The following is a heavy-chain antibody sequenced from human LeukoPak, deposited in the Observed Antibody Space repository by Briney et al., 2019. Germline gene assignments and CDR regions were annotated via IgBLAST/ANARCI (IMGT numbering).Heavy chain of an antibody. CDR2: ISYRGST. V-gene: IGHV4-31*02. J-gene: IGHJ4*02. D-gene: IGHD2-15*01. Sequence: SETLSLTCTVSGGSISNSGGFYWSWIRQHPGDGLEWIGFISYRGSTYYNPSLKSRVSTSVDTSRSQFSLRLTSVTDEDTAVYYCARISQSSGGFYYWGQGTLVTVSS. CDR1: GGSISNSGGFY. CDR3: ARISQSSGGFYY.